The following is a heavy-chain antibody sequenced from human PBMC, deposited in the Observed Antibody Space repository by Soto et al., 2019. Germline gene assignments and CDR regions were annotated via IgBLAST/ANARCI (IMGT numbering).Heavy chain of an antibody. Sequence: QSGGSLRLSCAASGLTFSNYEMNWVRQAPGKGLEWVSYIGRGGTTTYYADSLKGRFTISRDNAKNSLYLQMNSLRAEDTAVYYCATRSGGGGAFDFWGQGTMVTVSS. CDR3: ATRSGGGGAFDF. V-gene: IGHV3-48*03. J-gene: IGHJ3*01. CDR2: IGRGGTTT. CDR1: GLTFSNYE. D-gene: IGHD3-10*01.